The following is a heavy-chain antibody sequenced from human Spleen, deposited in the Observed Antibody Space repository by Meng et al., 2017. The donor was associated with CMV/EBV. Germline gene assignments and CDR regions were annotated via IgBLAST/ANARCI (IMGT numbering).Heavy chain of an antibody. CDR1: IFNFSAFA. Sequence: SIFNFSAFAMHWFRQAPGKGLECLAFIRNDVRNAFYSKSVKGRFTISRDNSKLTLDLHMNSLRPGDTAVYYCAKDYGTWYEGHFFDYWGQGTLVTVSS. CDR2: IRNDVRNA. V-gene: IGHV3-30*02. CDR3: AKDYGTWYEGHFFDY. J-gene: IGHJ4*02. D-gene: IGHD6-13*01.